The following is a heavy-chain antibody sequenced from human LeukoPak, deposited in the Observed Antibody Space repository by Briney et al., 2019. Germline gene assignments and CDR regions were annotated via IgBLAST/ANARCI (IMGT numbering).Heavy chain of an antibody. CDR2: ISSRSSTI. CDR3: ARAPIAVAGRGYFDL. V-gene: IGHV3-48*01. J-gene: IGHJ2*01. CDR1: GFTFNKFS. D-gene: IGHD6-19*01. Sequence: GGSLRLSCAVSGFTFNKFSMNWVRQAPGKGLDWVSYISSRSSTIYYADSVKGRFTISRDNDKNSLYLQMHSLSVEDTAVYFCARAPIAVAGRGYFDLWGRGILVTVSS.